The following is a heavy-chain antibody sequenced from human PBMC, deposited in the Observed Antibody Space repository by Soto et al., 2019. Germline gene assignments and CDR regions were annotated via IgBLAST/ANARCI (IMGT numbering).Heavy chain of an antibody. CDR2: INPSGGST. CDR3: ARDIIVVVPADYYYGMDV. CDR1: GYTFTSYY. Sequence: ASVKVSCKASGYTFTSYYMHWVRQAPGQGLEWMGIINPSGGSTSYAQKFQGRVTMTRDTSTSTVYMELSSLRSEDTAVYYCARDIIVVVPADYYYGMDVWGQGTTVTVSS. J-gene: IGHJ6*02. D-gene: IGHD2-2*01. V-gene: IGHV1-46*01.